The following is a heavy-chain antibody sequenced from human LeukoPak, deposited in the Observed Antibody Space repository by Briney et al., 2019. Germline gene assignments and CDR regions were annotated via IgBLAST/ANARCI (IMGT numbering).Heavy chain of an antibody. J-gene: IGHJ4*02. CDR1: GFTFSSYS. CDR2: ISSSSSYI. CDR3: AKDLGVVPAAISD. D-gene: IGHD2-2*01. Sequence: GGSLRLSCAASGFTFSSYSMNWVRQAPGKGLEWVSSISSSSSYIYYADSVKGRFTISRDNAKNSLYLQMNSLRAEDTAVYYCAKDLGVVPAAISDWGQGTLVTVSS. V-gene: IGHV3-21*04.